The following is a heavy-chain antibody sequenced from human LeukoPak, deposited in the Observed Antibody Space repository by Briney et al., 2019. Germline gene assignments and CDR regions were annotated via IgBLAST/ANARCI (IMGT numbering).Heavy chain of an antibody. CDR1: GFTFSGYC. V-gene: IGHV3-7*01. CDR2: INQAGGEK. D-gene: IGHD2-2*01. CDR3: ATGRSCATCYLPDY. Sequence: GGSLRLSCAASGFTFSGYCMSWVRQAPGKGLEWVANINQAGGEKYYADSVKGRFTISRDNAMNSLYLQMNSLRAEDTAVYYCATGRSCATCYLPDYWGQGTLVTVSS. J-gene: IGHJ4*02.